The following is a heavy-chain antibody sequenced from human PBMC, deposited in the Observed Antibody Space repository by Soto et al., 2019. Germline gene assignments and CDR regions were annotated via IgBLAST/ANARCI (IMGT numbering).Heavy chain of an antibody. Sequence: ASVNVSCKASGYTFTGYYMHWVRQAPGQGLEWMGWINPNSGGTNYAQKFQGWVTMTRDTSISTAYMELSRLRSDDTAVYYCAKSALGSSGYYFDYWGQGTLVTVSS. CDR1: GYTFTGYY. CDR2: INPNSGGT. D-gene: IGHD3-22*01. V-gene: IGHV1-2*04. J-gene: IGHJ4*02. CDR3: AKSALGSSGYYFDY.